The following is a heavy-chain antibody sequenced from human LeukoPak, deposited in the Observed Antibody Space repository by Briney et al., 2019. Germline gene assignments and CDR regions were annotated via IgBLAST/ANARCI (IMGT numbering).Heavy chain of an antibody. V-gene: IGHV6-1*01. CDR3: ARGPLRYFDWFYPGIYGMDV. CDR1: GDSVSSNSVT. CDR2: TYYRSTWYN. Sequence: SQTLSLTCAISGDSVSSNSVTWNWIRQSPSRGLEWLGRTYYRSTWYNDYAVSVRGRITVNPDTSKNQFSLHLNSVTPEDTAVYYCARGPLRYFDWFYPGIYGMDVWGQGTTVTVSS. D-gene: IGHD3-9*01. J-gene: IGHJ6*02.